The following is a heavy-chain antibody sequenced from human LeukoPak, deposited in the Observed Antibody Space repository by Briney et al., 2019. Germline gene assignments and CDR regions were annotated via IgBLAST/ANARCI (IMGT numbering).Heavy chain of an antibody. Sequence: SETLSLTCTVSGGSISSYYWSWIRQPPGKGLEWIGYIYYSGSTNYIPSLKSRVTISVDTSKNQFSLKLSSVTAADTAVYYCARVDKRITIFGVVIPTYWYFDLWGRGTLVTVSS. V-gene: IGHV4-59*01. D-gene: IGHD3-3*01. J-gene: IGHJ2*01. CDR2: IYYSGST. CDR3: ARVDKRITIFGVVIPTYWYFDL. CDR1: GGSISSYY.